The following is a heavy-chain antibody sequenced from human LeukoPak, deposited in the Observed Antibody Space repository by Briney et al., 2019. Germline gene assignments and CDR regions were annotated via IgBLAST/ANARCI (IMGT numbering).Heavy chain of an antibody. J-gene: IGHJ4*02. CDR1: GFTFSSYA. D-gene: IGHD2-2*01. CDR3: ARSSTTSCYDF. CDR2: ISSNGGST. Sequence: GRSLRLSCAASGFTFSSYAMHWVRQAPGKGLEYVSAISSNGGSTYYANSVKGRFTISRDNSKNTLYLQMGSLRGEDMAVYYCARSSTTSCYDFWGRGTLVTVSS. V-gene: IGHV3-64*01.